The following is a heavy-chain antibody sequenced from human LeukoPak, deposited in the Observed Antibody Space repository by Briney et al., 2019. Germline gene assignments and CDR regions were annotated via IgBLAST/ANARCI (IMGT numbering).Heavy chain of an antibody. CDR2: IYSGGST. CDR3: ARVSSPSYYYYGMDV. J-gene: IGHJ6*02. CDR1: GFTVSSNY. V-gene: IGHV3-66*02. Sequence: EGSLRLSCAASGFTVSSNYMTWVRQAPGKGLEWVSVIYSGGSTYYADSVKGRFTISRDNSKNTLYLQMNSLRAEDTAVYYCARVSSPSYYYYGMDVWGQGTTVTVSS. D-gene: IGHD6-6*01.